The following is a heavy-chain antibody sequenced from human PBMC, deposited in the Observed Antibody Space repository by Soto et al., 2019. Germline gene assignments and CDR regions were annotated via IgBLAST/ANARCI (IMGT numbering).Heavy chain of an antibody. D-gene: IGHD3-22*01. J-gene: IGHJ4*02. Sequence: GASVKVSCKASGGTFSSYAISWVRQAPGRGLEWMGGIIPIFGTANYAQKFQGRVTITADKSTSTAYMELSSLRSEDTAVYHCARSNGYYDSSGYYYPLFDYWGQGTLVTVSS. CDR2: IIPIFGTA. V-gene: IGHV1-69*06. CDR3: ARSNGYYDSSGYYYPLFDY. CDR1: GGTFSSYA.